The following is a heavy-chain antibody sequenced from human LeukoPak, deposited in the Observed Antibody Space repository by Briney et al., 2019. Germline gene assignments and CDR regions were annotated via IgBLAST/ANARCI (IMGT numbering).Heavy chain of an antibody. D-gene: IGHD1-26*01. Sequence: PSETLSLTCTVSGGSISSNSYYWGWIRQPPGQGLEWIGSIYYSGSTYYNPSLKSRVSISVYTSKNQFFLKLSSVTAADTAVYYCARRDLGATFDDWGQGTMVTVPS. V-gene: IGHV4-39*01. J-gene: IGHJ4*02. CDR1: GGSISSNSYY. CDR2: IYYSGST. CDR3: ARRDLGATFDD.